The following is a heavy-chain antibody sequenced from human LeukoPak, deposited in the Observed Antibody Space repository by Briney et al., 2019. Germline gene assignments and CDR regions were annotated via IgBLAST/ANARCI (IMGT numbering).Heavy chain of an antibody. J-gene: IGHJ4*02. CDR3: AKGQKAAADPVFDY. V-gene: IGHV3-30*18. D-gene: IGHD6-13*01. CDR1: GFTFSSYG. CDR2: ISYDGSNK. Sequence: GGSLRLSCAASGFTFSSYGMHWVRQAPGKGLEWVAVISYDGSNKYYADSVKGRFTISRDNSKNTLYLQMNSLRAEDTAVYYCAKGQKAAADPVFDYWGQGTLVTVSS.